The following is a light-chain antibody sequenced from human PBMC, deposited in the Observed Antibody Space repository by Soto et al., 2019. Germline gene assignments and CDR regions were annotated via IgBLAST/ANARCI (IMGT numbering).Light chain of an antibody. CDR1: SSNIGAGYD. Sequence: QAVVTQPPSVSGXXXXRVTXSCTGSSSNIGAGYDVHWYQQLPGTAPKLLIYSDNSRPSGVPDRFSGSKSGTSASLAITGLQAEDEADYYCQSFDSSLSGWVFGGGTKLTVL. CDR2: SDN. J-gene: IGLJ3*02. V-gene: IGLV1-40*01. CDR3: QSFDSSLSGWV.